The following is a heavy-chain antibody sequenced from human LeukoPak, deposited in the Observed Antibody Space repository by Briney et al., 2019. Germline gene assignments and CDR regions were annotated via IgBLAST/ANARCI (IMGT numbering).Heavy chain of an antibody. CDR3: ARDPSGGSYTLFDY. Sequence: GASVKVSCKASGYTITNNYMHWVRQAPGQGLEWMGVINPSGTGTSYAQKLQGRVTMTTDTSTSTAYMELRSLRSDDTAVYYCARDPSGGSYTLFDYWGQGTLVTVSS. V-gene: IGHV1-46*01. CDR1: GYTITNNY. J-gene: IGHJ4*02. CDR2: INPSGTGT. D-gene: IGHD1-26*01.